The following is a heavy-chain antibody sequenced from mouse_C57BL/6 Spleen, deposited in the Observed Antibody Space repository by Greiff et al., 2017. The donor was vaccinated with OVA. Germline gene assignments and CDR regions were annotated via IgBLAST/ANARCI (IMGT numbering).Heavy chain of an antibody. CDR3: ARDYDYDRAWFAY. V-gene: IGHV1-19*01. CDR1: GYTFTDYY. J-gene: IGHJ3*01. Sequence: VQLQQSGPVLVKPGASVKMSCKASGYTFTDYYMNWVKQSHGKSLEWIGVINPYNGGTSYNQKLKGTATLTVDKCSSTAYMELNSLTSEDSAVYYCARDYDYDRAWFAYWGQGTLVTVCA. CDR2: INPYNGGT. D-gene: IGHD2-4*01.